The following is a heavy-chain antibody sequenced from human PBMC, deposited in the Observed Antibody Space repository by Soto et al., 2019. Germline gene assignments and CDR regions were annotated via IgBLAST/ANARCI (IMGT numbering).Heavy chain of an antibody. CDR3: ARTRSFTLGFYYNGMVV. CDR1: GYSFASYW. J-gene: IGHJ6*02. Sequence: GESLKISCQGSGYSFASYWIGWVRQMPGKDLEWMGIIYPGDSDTRYSPSFQGQVTISADKSLMTACLQLTSLMASDTALYYCARTRSFTLGFYYNGMVVWGQGTMVTVSS. CDR2: IYPGDSDT. V-gene: IGHV5-51*01. D-gene: IGHD6-6*01.